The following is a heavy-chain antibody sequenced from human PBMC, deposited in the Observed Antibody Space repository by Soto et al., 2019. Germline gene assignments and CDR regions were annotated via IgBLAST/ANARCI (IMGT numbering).Heavy chain of an antibody. D-gene: IGHD6-13*01. Sequence: GASVKVSCKASGGTFSSYAISWVRQAPGQGLEWMGGIIPIFGTANYAQKFQGRVTITADESTSTAYMELSSLRSEDTAVYYCARVLIAAAPTLNYFDYWGQRTLVTVS. CDR2: IIPIFGTA. J-gene: IGHJ4*02. V-gene: IGHV1-69*13. CDR3: ARVLIAAAPTLNYFDY. CDR1: GGTFSSYA.